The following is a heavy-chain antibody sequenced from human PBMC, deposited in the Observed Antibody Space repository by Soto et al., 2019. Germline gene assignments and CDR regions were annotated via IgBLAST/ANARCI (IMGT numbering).Heavy chain of an antibody. J-gene: IGHJ4*02. CDR1: SGSISTANW. Sequence: QVPLQESGPRLVRPSGTLSLTCTVSSGSISTANWWSWVRQPPGRGLEWIGEIYHSGSTNYNLSLKSRVTLTEDKSKNQFSLRLSSVTAADTAMYYCASRGGGVVLTATTPFDYWGQGTLVTVSS. V-gene: IGHV4-4*02. CDR2: IYHSGST. CDR3: ASRGGGVVLTATTPFDY. D-gene: IGHD2-21*02.